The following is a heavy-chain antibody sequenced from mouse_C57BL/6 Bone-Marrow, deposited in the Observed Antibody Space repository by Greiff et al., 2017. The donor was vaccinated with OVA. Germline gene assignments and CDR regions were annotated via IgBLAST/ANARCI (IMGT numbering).Heavy chain of an antibody. D-gene: IGHD1-1*01. V-gene: IGHV1-80*01. CDR1: GYAFSSYW. J-gene: IGHJ2*01. Sequence: VQLQQSGAELVKPGASVKISCKASGYAFSSYWMNWVKQRPGKGLEWIGQIYPGDGDTNYTGKFKGKATLTADKSSSTAYMQLSSLTSEDSAVYCCARSLYYGSSSYYLDYWGQGTTLTVSS. CDR3: ARSLYYGSSSYYLDY. CDR2: IYPGDGDT.